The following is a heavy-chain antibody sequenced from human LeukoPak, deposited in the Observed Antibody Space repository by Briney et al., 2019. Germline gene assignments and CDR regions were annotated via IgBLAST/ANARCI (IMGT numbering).Heavy chain of an antibody. Sequence: SETLSLTCVVSGYSITSGYYWGWLRQPPGKGLEWIGIIYLSGSTYYSPSLKSRVTISVDTSKNQFSLRLSSVTAADTAIYYCARISPGAFDIWGQGTMVTVSS. CDR2: IYLSGST. CDR3: ARISPGAFDI. V-gene: IGHV4-38-2*01. D-gene: IGHD2-15*01. J-gene: IGHJ3*02. CDR1: GYSITSGYY.